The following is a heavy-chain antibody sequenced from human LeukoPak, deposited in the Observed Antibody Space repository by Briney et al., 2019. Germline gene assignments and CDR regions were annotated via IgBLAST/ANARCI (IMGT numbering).Heavy chain of an antibody. J-gene: IGHJ4*02. D-gene: IGHD3-3*01. CDR3: ATSGGTSGPELDY. CDR2: INPKSGGT. CDR1: GYTFTGYY. V-gene: IGHV1-2*02. Sequence: GASVKVSCKASGYTFTGYYMHWVRQAPGQGLEWMGLINPKSGGTNYAQKFRGRVTMTRDTSVSTAYMEVSRMTSDDTAVYYCATSGGTSGPELDYWGQGTLVTVSS.